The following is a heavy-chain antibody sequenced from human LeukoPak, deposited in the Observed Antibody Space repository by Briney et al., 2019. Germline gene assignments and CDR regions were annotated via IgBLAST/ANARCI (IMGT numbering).Heavy chain of an antibody. CDR1: GFTFSDYA. D-gene: IGHD6-19*01. Sequence: GGSLRLSCAASGFTFSDYAMSWVRQAPGKGLEWVSVISGSGDSTYYADSVKGRFTISRDNSKNTLYLQMNSLRAEDTAVYYCARVQEWLTYYFDYWGQGTLVTVSS. CDR3: ARVQEWLTYYFDY. J-gene: IGHJ4*02. CDR2: ISGSGDST. V-gene: IGHV3-23*01.